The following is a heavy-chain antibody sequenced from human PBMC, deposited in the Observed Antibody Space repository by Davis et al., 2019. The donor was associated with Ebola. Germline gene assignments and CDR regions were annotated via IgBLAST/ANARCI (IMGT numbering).Heavy chain of an antibody. V-gene: IGHV4-59*01. CDR2: IYYSGST. J-gene: IGHJ4*02. Sequence: PSETLSLTCTVSGGSISSYYWSWIRQPPGKGLEWIGYIYYSGSTNYNPSLKSRVTISVDTSKNQFSLKLSSVTAADTAVYYCARHYYGSGSYYRDDYWGQGTLVTVSS. CDR3: ARHYYGSGSYYRDDY. D-gene: IGHD3-10*01. CDR1: GGSISSYY.